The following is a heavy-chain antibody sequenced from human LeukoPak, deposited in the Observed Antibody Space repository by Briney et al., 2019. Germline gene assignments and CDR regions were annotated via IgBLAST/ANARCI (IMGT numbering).Heavy chain of an antibody. CDR1: GGSISSSSYY. Sequence: SETLSLTCTVSGGSISSSSYYWGWLRQPPGKGLEWLGSIYYSGSTYYNPSLKSRVTISVDTSKNQFSLKLSSVTAADTAVYYCARHPKGTDWFDPWGQGTLVTVSS. CDR3: ARHPKGTDWFDP. CDR2: IYYSGST. D-gene: IGHD3/OR15-3a*01. V-gene: IGHV4-39*01. J-gene: IGHJ5*02.